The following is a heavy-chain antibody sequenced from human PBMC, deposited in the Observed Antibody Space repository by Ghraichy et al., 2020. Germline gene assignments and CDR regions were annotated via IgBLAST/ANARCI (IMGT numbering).Heavy chain of an antibody. V-gene: IGHV3-23*01. CDR3: AKTIYGSGSYCPEDIWFDP. CDR2: ISGSGGST. D-gene: IGHD3-10*01. Sequence: GGSLRLSCAASGFTFSSYAMSWVRQAPGKGLEWVSAISGSGGSTYYADSVKGRFTISRDNSKNTLYLQMNSLRAEDTAVYYCAKTIYGSGSYCPEDIWFDPWGQGTLVTVSS. CDR1: GFTFSSYA. J-gene: IGHJ5*02.